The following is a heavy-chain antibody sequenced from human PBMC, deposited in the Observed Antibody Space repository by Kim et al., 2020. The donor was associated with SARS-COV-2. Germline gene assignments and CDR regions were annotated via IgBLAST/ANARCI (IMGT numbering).Heavy chain of an antibody. V-gene: IGHV7-4-1*02. CDR2: INTNTGNP. CDR3: ARVAIQLWYAELGPNYFDY. D-gene: IGHD5-18*01. CDR1: GYTFTSYA. Sequence: ASVKVSCKASGYTFTSYAMNWVRQAPGQGLEWMGWINTNTGNPTYAQGFTGRFVFSLDTSVSTAYLQISSLKAEDTAVYYCARVAIQLWYAELGPNYFDYWGQGTLVTVSS. J-gene: IGHJ4*02.